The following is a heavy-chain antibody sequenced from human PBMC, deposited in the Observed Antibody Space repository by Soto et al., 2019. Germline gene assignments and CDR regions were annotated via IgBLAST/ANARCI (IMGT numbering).Heavy chain of an antibody. Sequence: QVQLVESGGGLVKPGGSLRLSCAASGFSFSDYYMTWIRQAPGKGLEWVSHISSSGSTKNYADSVKGRFTISRDNAKNSLFLQMNNLRAEDTAVYYCARDLRSSYSYYHYGMDVWGQGTTVIVS. V-gene: IGHV3-11*01. J-gene: IGHJ6*02. D-gene: IGHD3-3*01. CDR3: ARDLRSSYSYYHYGMDV. CDR2: ISSSGSTK. CDR1: GFSFSDYY.